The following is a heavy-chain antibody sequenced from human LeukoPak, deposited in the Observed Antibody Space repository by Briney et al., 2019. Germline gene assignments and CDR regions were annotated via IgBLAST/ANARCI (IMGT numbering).Heavy chain of an antibody. CDR2: INHSGST. J-gene: IGHJ4*02. D-gene: IGHD4-23*01. CDR3: ASSNGGNSTFDY. V-gene: IGHV4-34*01. Sequence: SETLSLTCAVYGGSFSGYYWSWIRQPPGKGLEWIGEINHSGSTNYNPSLKSRVTISVDTSKNQFSLKLSSVTAADTAVYYCASSNGGNSTFDYWGQGTLVTVSS. CDR1: GGSFSGYY.